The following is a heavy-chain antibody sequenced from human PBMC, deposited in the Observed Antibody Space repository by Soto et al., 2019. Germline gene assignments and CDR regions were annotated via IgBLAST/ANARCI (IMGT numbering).Heavy chain of an antibody. J-gene: IGHJ6*02. CDR2: IIPIFGTA. CDR3: ASSWFAIQTQYGMDV. D-gene: IGHD3-10*01. CDR1: GGTFSSYA. Sequence: GASVKVSSKASGGTFSSYAISWVRQAPGQGLEWMGGIIPIFGTANYAQKFQGRVTITADESTSTAYMELSSLRSEDTAVYYCASSWFAIQTQYGMDVWGQGTTVTVSS. V-gene: IGHV1-69*13.